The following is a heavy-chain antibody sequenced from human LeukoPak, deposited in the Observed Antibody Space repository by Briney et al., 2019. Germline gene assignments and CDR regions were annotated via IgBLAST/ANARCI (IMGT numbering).Heavy chain of an antibody. J-gene: IGHJ4*02. CDR1: GFTVSSNC. CDR3: ARDGASTFSGTY. Sequence: PGGSLRLSCAAPGFTVSSNCMSWVRQAPGRGLEWVSVIYSGGTTYYADSVKGRFTISRDNSNNTLFLQMNSLTAEDTAVYYCARDGASTFSGTYWGQGTLVTVSS. D-gene: IGHD3-16*01. CDR2: IYSGGTT. V-gene: IGHV3-66*01.